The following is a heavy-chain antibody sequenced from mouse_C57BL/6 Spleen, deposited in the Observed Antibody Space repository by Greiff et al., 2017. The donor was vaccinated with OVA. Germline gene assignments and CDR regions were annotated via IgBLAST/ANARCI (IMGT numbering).Heavy chain of an antibody. CDR3: ARVPYYYGSSYEYAMDY. CDR1: GFTFSSYA. Sequence: EVNVVESGGGLVKPGGSLKLSCAASGFTFSSYAMSWVRQTPEKRLEWVATISDGGSYTYYPDNVKGRFTISRDNAKNNLYLQMSHLKSEDTAMYYCARVPYYYGSSYEYAMDYWGQGTSVTVSS. D-gene: IGHD1-1*01. J-gene: IGHJ4*01. CDR2: ISDGGSYT. V-gene: IGHV5-4*03.